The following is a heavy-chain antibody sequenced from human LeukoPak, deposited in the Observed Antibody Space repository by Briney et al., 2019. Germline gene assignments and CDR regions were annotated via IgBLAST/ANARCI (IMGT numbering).Heavy chain of an antibody. CDR2: IYYSGST. CDR3: AKCRNGRLVRLVVDY. Sequence: SETLSLTCTVSGGSISPYYWSWIRQPPGKGLEWIGYIYYSGSTNYNPSLKSRVTISVDTSKNQFSLNVSSVTAADTAVYYCAKCRNGRLVRLVVDYWGQGTLVTVSS. CDR1: GGSISPYY. D-gene: IGHD6-19*01. J-gene: IGHJ4*02. V-gene: IGHV4-59*08.